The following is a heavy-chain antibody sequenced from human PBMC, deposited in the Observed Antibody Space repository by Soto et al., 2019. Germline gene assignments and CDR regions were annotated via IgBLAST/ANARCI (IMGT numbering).Heavy chain of an antibody. CDR1: GGSISSYY. D-gene: IGHD3-10*01. Sequence: QVQLQESGPGLVKPSETLSLTCTVSGGSISSYYWSWIRQPPGKGLEWIGYIYYSGSTNYNPSLKSRVTISVDTSKNQFSLKLSSVTAADTAVYYCARLGGAFDPWGQGTLVTVSS. J-gene: IGHJ5*02. CDR3: ARLGGAFDP. V-gene: IGHV4-59*08. CDR2: IYYSGST.